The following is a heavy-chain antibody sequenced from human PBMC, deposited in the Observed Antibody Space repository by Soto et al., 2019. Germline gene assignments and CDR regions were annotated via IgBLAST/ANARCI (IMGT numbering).Heavy chain of an antibody. CDR2: INYSGNT. J-gene: IGHJ4*02. V-gene: IGHV4-34*01. CDR3: ARHHVRGRTIAGAAEF. Sequence: QVQLQQWGAGLLKPSETLSLTCAVYGGSLSGYYWSWIRQPPGKALEWIGEINYSGNTNYHPSLKSRVTISVDTSKNQLFLNLSSVTAADTAMYYCARHHVRGRTIAGAAEFWGQGTLVTVSS. D-gene: IGHD1-26*01. CDR1: GGSLSGYY.